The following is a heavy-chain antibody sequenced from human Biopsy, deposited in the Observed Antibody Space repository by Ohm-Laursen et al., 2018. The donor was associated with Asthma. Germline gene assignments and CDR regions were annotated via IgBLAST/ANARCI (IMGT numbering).Heavy chain of an antibody. V-gene: IGHV1-69*13. D-gene: IGHD3-10*01. CDR3: AESDYYGSGYYYGMDV. Sequence: SVKVSCKASGDSFSNYAISWVRQAPGQGLEWMGGLIPVLGTPDHAQMFEGRVTITADESTSTAYMELSSLRSEDTAVYYCAESDYYGSGYYYGMDVWGQGTTVTVPS. CDR1: GDSFSNYA. J-gene: IGHJ6*02. CDR2: LIPVLGTP.